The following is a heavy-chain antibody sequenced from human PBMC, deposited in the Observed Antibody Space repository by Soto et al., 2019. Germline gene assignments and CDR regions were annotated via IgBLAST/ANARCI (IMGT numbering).Heavy chain of an antibody. CDR2: IYSGGAA. D-gene: IGHD3-16*01. J-gene: IGHJ6*01. Sequence: EVQLVESGGGLVQPGGSLRLSCAASGFTVSTNHMNWVRQAPGKGLEWVSIIYSGGAADYTDSVKGRLTISRDNSKNMLYLHMDSLRVEDTAVYDCVRNYGAVWGQGITVTVSS. CDR3: VRNYGAV. CDR1: GFTVSTNH. V-gene: IGHV3-66*01.